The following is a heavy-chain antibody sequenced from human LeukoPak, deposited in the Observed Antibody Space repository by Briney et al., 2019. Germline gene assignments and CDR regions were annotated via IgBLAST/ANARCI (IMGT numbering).Heavy chain of an antibody. J-gene: IGHJ4*02. D-gene: IGHD6-13*01. CDR2: IHYSGST. CDR1: GGSFSGYY. Sequence: KTSETLSLTCAVYGGSFSGYYWSWIRQSPGKGLEWIGEIHYSGSTNYNPSLKSRVTISVDTSKNQFSLKLSSVTAADTAVYYCARGTIAAEYLDYWGQGTLVTVSS. CDR3: ARGTIAAEYLDY. V-gene: IGHV4-34*01.